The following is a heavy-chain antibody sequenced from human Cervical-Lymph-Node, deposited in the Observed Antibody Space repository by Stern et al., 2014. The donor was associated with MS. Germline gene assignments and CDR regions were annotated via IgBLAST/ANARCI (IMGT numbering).Heavy chain of an antibody. CDR1: GYTFDDRD. D-gene: IGHD6-19*01. CDR2: ICWNSGST. J-gene: IGHJ4*02. V-gene: IGHV3-9*01. CDR3: AKGLSYTSGLGFDY. Sequence: VQLVESGGRLLQPGRSLRLSCAASGYTFDDRDLHWVRQAPGKGLEWVSGICWNSGSTGYPGSVKARLPISRDHAKNSLYLQMNSLRPEDTALYYCAKGLSYTSGLGFDYWGQGALVTVSS.